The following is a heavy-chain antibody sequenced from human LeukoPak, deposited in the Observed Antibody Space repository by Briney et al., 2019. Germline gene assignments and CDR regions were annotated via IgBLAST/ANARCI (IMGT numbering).Heavy chain of an antibody. D-gene: IGHD3-22*01. V-gene: IGHV1-2*02. CDR1: GYTFTGYY. CDR2: INPNSGGT. Sequence: VASVKVSCKASGYTFTGYYMHWLGKAPGQGLEWMGWINPNSGGTNYAQKFQGRVTMTRDTSISTAYMELSRLRSDDTAVYYCARDQLLHHYDSSGYPDYWGQGTLVTVSS. J-gene: IGHJ4*02. CDR3: ARDQLLHHYDSSGYPDY.